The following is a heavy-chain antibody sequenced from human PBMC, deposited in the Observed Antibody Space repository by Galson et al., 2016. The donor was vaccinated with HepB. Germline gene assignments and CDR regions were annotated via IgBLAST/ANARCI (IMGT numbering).Heavy chain of an antibody. CDR1: GGSINSTNYF. CDR2: IYDSGNT. V-gene: IGHV4-39*01. CDR3: ARPLMVYSIGPFDF. D-gene: IGHD2-8*01. Sequence: SETLSLTCNVSGGSINSTNYFWGWIRQPPGKGLEWIGSIYDSGNTYCNPSLTSRVTISVDTSKNQFSLKLGSVTAADTAVYYCARPLMVYSIGPFDFWGQGTLVTVSS. J-gene: IGHJ4*02.